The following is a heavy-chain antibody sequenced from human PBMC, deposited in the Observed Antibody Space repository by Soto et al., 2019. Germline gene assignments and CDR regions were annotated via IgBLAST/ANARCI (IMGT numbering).Heavy chain of an antibody. J-gene: IGHJ4*02. CDR1: AYTFTSYA. CDR2: INAGNGNT. CDR3: ARDKTKYQPRVFDY. D-gene: IGHD2-2*01. V-gene: IGHV1-3*01. Sequence: ASVNVSCKASAYTFTSYARHWVRQAPGQRLEWMGWINAGNGNTKYSQKFQGRVTITRDTSASTAYMELSSLRSEDTAVYYCARDKTKYQPRVFDYWGQGTLVTVSS.